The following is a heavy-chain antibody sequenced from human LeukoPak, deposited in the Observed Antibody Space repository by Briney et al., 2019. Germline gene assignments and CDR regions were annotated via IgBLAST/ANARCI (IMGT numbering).Heavy chain of an antibody. CDR2: ISPDGSNK. D-gene: IGHD3-22*01. CDR1: GFTFSSYG. J-gene: IGHJ4*02. Sequence: GRSLRLSCAASGFTFSSYGMHWVRQAPGKGLEWVSVISPDGSNKYYADSVKGRFTISRDNTKNTLYLQMNSLRAEDTAVFYCANENYYDSSGYLDNWGQGTLVTVSS. V-gene: IGHV3-30*18. CDR3: ANENYYDSSGYLDN.